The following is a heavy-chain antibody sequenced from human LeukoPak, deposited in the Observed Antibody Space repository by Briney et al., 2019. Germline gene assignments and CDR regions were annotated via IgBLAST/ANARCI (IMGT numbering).Heavy chain of an antibody. Sequence: PGGSLRLSCAASGFIFSSHTMNWVRQAPGKGLEWVSGINWNGGSTGYADSVKGRFTISRDNAKNSLYLQMNSLRAEDTALYYCAREGITMVRGVIYYYYMDVWGKGTTVTVSS. D-gene: IGHD3-10*01. CDR2: INWNGGST. V-gene: IGHV3-20*04. J-gene: IGHJ6*03. CDR3: AREGITMVRGVIYYYYMDV. CDR1: GFIFSSHT.